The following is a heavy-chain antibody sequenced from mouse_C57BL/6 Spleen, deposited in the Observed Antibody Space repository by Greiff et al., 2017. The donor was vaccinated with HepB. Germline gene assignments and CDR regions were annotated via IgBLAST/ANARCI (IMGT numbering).Heavy chain of an antibody. CDR3: ARSLDFDY. J-gene: IGHJ2*01. Sequence: EVMLVESEGGLVQPGRSMKLSCTASGFTFSDYYMAWVRQVPEKGLEWVANINYDGSSTYYLDSLKSRFIISRDNAKNILYLQMSSLKSEDTATYYCARSLDFDYWGQGTTLTVSS. V-gene: IGHV5-16*01. CDR1: GFTFSDYY. CDR2: INYDGSST. D-gene: IGHD2-10*02.